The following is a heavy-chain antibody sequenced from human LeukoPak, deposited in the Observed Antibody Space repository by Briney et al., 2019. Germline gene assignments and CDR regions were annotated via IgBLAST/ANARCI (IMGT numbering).Heavy chain of an antibody. D-gene: IGHD6-13*01. V-gene: IGHV3-23*05. CDR1: GFTFSSYA. CDR3: ARLPGYSSDY. CDR2: IYSGTI. J-gene: IGHJ4*02. Sequence: PGGSLRLSCAASGFTFSSYAMSWVRQAPGKGLEWVSFIYSGTIHYSDSVKGRFTISRDNSKNTLYLQMNSLRAEDTAVYYCARLPGYSSDYWGQGTLVTVSS.